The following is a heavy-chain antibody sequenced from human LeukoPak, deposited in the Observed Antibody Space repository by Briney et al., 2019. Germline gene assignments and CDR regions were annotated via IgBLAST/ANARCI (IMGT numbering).Heavy chain of an antibody. V-gene: IGHV1-2*02. Sequence: ASVKVSCKASGYTFTGYYMHWVRQAPGQGLEWMGWINPNSGGTNYAQKFQGRVTMTRDTSISTAYMELSRLRSDDTAVYYCARDRCGGDCYRGSWFDPWGQGTLVTVSS. J-gene: IGHJ5*02. CDR3: ARDRCGGDCYRGSWFDP. CDR2: INPNSGGT. D-gene: IGHD2-21*02. CDR1: GYTFTGYY.